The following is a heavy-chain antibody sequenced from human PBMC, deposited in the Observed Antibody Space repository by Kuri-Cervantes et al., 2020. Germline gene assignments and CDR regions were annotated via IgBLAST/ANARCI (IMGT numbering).Heavy chain of an antibody. CDR1: GFTFDDYA. CDR3: ARARRYGVGSYDYLYMDV. V-gene: IGHV3-9*01. CDR2: ISWNSGSI. D-gene: IGHD3-10*01. Sequence: SLKISCAASGFTFDDYAMHWVRQAPGKGLEWVSGISWNSGSIGYADSAKGRFTISRDNAKNSLYLQMNSLRAEDTAVYYCARARRYGVGSYDYLYMDVWGKGTTVTVSS. J-gene: IGHJ6*03.